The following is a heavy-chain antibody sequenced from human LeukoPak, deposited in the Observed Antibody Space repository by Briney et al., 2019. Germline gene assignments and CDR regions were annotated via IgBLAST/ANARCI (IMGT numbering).Heavy chain of an antibody. Sequence: GRSLRLSCAASGFTFSSYGMHWVRQAPGKGLEWVAVISYDGSNKYYADSVKGRFTISRDNSKNTLYLQMNSLRAEDTAVYYCAKDQGYCSGGSCRYFDYWGQGTLVTVSS. CDR1: GFTFSSYG. V-gene: IGHV3-30*18. D-gene: IGHD2-15*01. CDR2: ISYDGSNK. J-gene: IGHJ4*02. CDR3: AKDQGYCSGGSCRYFDY.